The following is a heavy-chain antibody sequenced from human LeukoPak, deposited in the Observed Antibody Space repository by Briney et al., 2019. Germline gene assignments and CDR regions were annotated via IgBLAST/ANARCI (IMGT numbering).Heavy chain of an antibody. V-gene: IGHV3-23*01. J-gene: IGHJ4*02. CDR1: GFTSSSYA. D-gene: IGHD3-22*01. CDR2: LSGSGGST. CDR3: AKVCGSSGYSYYFDY. Sequence: GGPLRLSCAASGFTSSSYAMTWVRQAPGKGLEWVSALSGSGGSTIYADSEKGRFTISRDNPENTLYLQVNSLRAEDTAVYHCAKVCGSSGYSYYFDYWGQGTLVTVSS.